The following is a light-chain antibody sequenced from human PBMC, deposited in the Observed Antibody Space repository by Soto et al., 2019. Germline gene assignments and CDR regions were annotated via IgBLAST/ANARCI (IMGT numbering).Light chain of an antibody. V-gene: IGLV2-14*03. Sequence: QSALTQPASVSGSPGQSITISCTGTSSDVASYNYVSWYQQHPGKAPKLMIYDVSNRPSGVSNRFSGSKSGNTASLTISGLQPEDEADYYCSSYTSSLTLVFGGGTKLTVL. CDR2: DVS. J-gene: IGLJ2*01. CDR1: SSDVASYNY. CDR3: SSYTSSLTLV.